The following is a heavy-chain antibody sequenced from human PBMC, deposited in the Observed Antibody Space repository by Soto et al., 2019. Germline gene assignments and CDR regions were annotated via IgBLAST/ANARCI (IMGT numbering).Heavy chain of an antibody. V-gene: IGHV4-39*01. J-gene: IGHJ4*02. CDR1: GGSISSSSYY. D-gene: IGHD3-3*01. Sequence: QLQLQESGPGLVKPSETLSLTCTVSGGSISSSSYYWGWIRQPPGKGLEWIGSIYYSGSTYYNPSLKSRVTISVDTSKNQFSLKLSSVTAADTAVYYCARHAESHVLRFLEWLLPGYYFDYWGQGTLVTVSS. CDR2: IYYSGST. CDR3: ARHAESHVLRFLEWLLPGYYFDY.